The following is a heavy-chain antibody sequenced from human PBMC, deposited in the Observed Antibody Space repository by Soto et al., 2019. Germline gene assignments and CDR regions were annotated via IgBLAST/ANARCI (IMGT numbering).Heavy chain of an antibody. V-gene: IGHV2-5*02. Sequence: QITLKESGPTLVKPTQTLTLTCTFSGFSLSTTGVGVGWIRQPPGKALEWLALIYWDDDKRYNPSLNSRLTIHKDTSKSQVVLAMTNMDPVDTATYYCVQSRCGGDCLQAYSSHSYYGLDVWGQGTTVTVSS. CDR1: GFSLSTTGVG. CDR2: IYWDDDK. CDR3: VQSRCGGDCLQAYSSHSYYGLDV. J-gene: IGHJ6*02. D-gene: IGHD2-21*02.